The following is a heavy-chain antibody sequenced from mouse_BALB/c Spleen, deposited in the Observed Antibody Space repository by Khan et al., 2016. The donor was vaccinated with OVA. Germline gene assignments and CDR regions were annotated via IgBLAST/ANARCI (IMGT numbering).Heavy chain of an antibody. CDR2: IWGDGST. CDR1: GFSLTTYG. J-gene: IGHJ4*01. V-gene: IGHV2-3*01. D-gene: IGHD2-3*01. CDR3: ATWGDGSTYAMDY. Sequence: QVQLKESGPGLVAPSQSLSITCTVSGFSLTTYGVNWIRQPPGKGLEWLGVIWGDGSTNYHSALISRLTISKDNSKSQVFLKLNSLQTDDTATYYCATWGDGSTYAMDYWGQGTSVTVSS.